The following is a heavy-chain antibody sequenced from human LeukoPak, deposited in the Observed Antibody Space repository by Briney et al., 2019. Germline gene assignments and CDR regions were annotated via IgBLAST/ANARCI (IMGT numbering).Heavy chain of an antibody. CDR2: ISASGDVT. J-gene: IGHJ3*02. Sequence: PGGSPRLSCAASGFSFSAYPMGWVRQAPGKGLQWLSGISASGDVTFHADRVKGRFAISRDNAKNSLYLQMNSLRAEDTAVYYCARVGRGIAAAGFGAFDIWGQGTMVTVSS. CDR3: ARVGRGIAAAGFGAFDI. D-gene: IGHD6-13*01. CDR1: GFSFSAYP. V-gene: IGHV3-23*01.